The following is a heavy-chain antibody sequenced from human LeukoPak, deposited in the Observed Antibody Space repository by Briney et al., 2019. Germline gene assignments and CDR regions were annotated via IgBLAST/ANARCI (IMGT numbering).Heavy chain of an antibody. CDR3: AAFDYYDSSGPVDY. D-gene: IGHD3-22*01. CDR1: GGSISSYY. J-gene: IGHJ4*02. V-gene: IGHV4-59*06. CDR2: IYHSGST. Sequence: SETLSLTCTVSGGSISSYYWSWIRQPAGKGLEWIGYIYHSGSTYYNPSLKSRVTISVDRSKNQFSLKLSSVTAADTAVYYCAAFDYYDSSGPVDYWGQGTLVTVSS.